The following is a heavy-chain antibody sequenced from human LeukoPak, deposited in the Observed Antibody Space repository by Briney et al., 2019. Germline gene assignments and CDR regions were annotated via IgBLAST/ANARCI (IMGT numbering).Heavy chain of an antibody. V-gene: IGHV4-39*01. D-gene: IGHD4-23*01. CDR3: ATAGGKLVAFDI. CDR1: GGSISSSSYY. J-gene: IGHJ3*02. Sequence: PSETLSLTCTVSGGSISSSSYYWGWIRQPPGKGLEWIGSIYYSGSTYYNPSLKSRVTISVDTSKNQFSLKLSSVTAADTAVYYCATAGGKLVAFDIWGQGTMVTVSS. CDR2: IYYSGST.